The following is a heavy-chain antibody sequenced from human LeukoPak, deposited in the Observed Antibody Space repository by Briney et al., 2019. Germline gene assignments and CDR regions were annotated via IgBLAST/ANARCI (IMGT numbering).Heavy chain of an antibody. CDR2: IYSSGGT. CDR3: ARQGSSWYDGSHPDNWFDP. CDR1: GCSLSHYY. D-gene: IGHD6-13*01. J-gene: IGHJ5*02. Sequence: SETLSLTWTVSGCSLSHYYWSWVRQPPGKGLEWVWCIYSSGGTNYNPSLKSRVTISVDTSKYQFSLKLSSVTAADTAVYYCARQGSSWYDGSHPDNWFDPWGQGTLVSVSS. V-gene: IGHV4-59*08.